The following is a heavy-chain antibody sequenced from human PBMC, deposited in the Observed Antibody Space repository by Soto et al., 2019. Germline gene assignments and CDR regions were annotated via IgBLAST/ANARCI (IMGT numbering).Heavy chain of an antibody. CDR1: GFTLSIFG. J-gene: IGHJ4*02. CDR2: IWYDGSNA. CDR3: ARDKGSSTVVSGISQEGYFDS. D-gene: IGHD6-19*01. V-gene: IGHV3-33*01. Sequence: QVQLVESGGGVVQPGRSLRLSCAASGFTLSIFGMHWVRQAPAKGLEWAAIIWYDGSNAYYADSVRGRFTISRDNSKNTMYLQMNRRRAEDTAVYYCARDKGSSTVVSGISQEGYFDSWGQGTLVTVSS.